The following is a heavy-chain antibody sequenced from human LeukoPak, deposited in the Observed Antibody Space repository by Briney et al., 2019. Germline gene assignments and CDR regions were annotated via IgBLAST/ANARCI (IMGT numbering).Heavy chain of an antibody. CDR3: ARVRGAGLQYYYMDV. D-gene: IGHD1-26*01. Sequence: GGSLRLSCAASGFTFSSYSMNWVRQAPGKGPEGVSYITTRSATYYTDSVKGRFTISRDNAKDSVYLQMNSLRADDTAVYYCARVRGAGLQYYYMDVWGKGTTVTVSS. CDR1: GFTFSSYS. J-gene: IGHJ6*03. CDR2: ITTRSAT. V-gene: IGHV3-48*01.